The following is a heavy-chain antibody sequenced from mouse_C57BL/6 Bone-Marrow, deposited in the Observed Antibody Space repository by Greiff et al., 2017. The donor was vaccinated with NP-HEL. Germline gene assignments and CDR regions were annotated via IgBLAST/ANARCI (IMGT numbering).Heavy chain of an antibody. D-gene: IGHD1-1*02. CDR3: AIGGGPHWYFDV. CDR2: IHPSASDT. Sequence: QVQLKQPGAELVKPGASVKVSCKASGYTFTSYWMHWVKQRPGQGLEWIGRIHPSASDTNYNQKFKGKATLTVDKSSSTAYMQLSSLTSEDSAVYYCAIGGGPHWYFDVWGTGTTVTVSS. CDR1: GYTFTSYW. J-gene: IGHJ1*03. V-gene: IGHV1-74*01.